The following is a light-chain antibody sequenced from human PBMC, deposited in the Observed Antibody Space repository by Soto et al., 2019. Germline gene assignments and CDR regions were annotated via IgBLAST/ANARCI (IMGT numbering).Light chain of an antibody. CDR3: CSFAGSRIYV. CDR2: EGS. CDR1: SSDVGTYNL. Sequence: QSALTQPASVSGSPGQSITISCTGTSSDVGTYNLVSWYQQHPGKAPKVMIYEGSKRPSGVSNRFAGSKSGNTDSLTISGLQVEDGADYYCCSFAGSRIYVFGTGSKVTVL. J-gene: IGLJ1*01. V-gene: IGLV2-23*01.